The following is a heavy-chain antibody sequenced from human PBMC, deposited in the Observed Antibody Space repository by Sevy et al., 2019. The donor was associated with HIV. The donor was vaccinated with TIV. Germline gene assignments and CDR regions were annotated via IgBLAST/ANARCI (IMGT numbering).Heavy chain of an antibody. CDR3: ARDMYSSGWYYYYYYMDV. CDR1: GFTFSSYG. V-gene: IGHV3-33*01. CDR2: IWYDGSNK. J-gene: IGHJ6*03. Sequence: GSLRLSCAASGFTFSSYGMHWVRQAPGKGLEWVAVIWYDGSNKYYADSVKGRFTISRDNSKNTLYLQMNSLRAEDTAVYYCARDMYSSGWYYYYYYMDVWGKGTTVTVSS. D-gene: IGHD6-19*01.